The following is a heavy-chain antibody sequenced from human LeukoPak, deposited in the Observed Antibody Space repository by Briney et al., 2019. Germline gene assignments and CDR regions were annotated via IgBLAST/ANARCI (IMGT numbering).Heavy chain of an antibody. J-gene: IGHJ4*02. D-gene: IGHD1-20*01. V-gene: IGHV3-30*02. CDR1: GFTFSSYG. Sequence: GGSLRLSCAASGFTFSSYGMHWVRQAPGKGLEWVAIIRYDGSNKYYADSVKGRFTISRDNSKNTLYLQMNSLRAEDTAVYYCAKDRKVTGTTKGQLGYWGQGTLVTVSS. CDR3: AKDRKVTGTTKGQLGY. CDR2: IRYDGSNK.